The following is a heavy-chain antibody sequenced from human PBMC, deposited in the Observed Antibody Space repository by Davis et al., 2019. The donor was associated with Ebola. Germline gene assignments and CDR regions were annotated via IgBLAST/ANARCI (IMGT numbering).Heavy chain of an antibody. Sequence: ASVKVSCKASGYTFTSYAMHWVRQAPGQRLEWMGWINAGNGNTKYSQKFQGRVTITADESTSTAYMELSSLRSEDTAVYYCAKDQRDGYNYFDYWGQGTLVTVSS. CDR3: AKDQRDGYNYFDY. D-gene: IGHD5-24*01. CDR1: GYTFTSYA. J-gene: IGHJ4*02. CDR2: INAGNGNT. V-gene: IGHV1-3*01.